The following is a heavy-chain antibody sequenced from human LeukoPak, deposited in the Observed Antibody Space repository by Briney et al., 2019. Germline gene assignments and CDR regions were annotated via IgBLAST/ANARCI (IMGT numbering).Heavy chain of an antibody. CDR1: GYTFTDCY. V-gene: IGHV1-2*02. Sequence: GASVKVSCKASGYTFTDCYMHWVRQAPGQGLEWMGWLNPNSGDTNYAQKFQDRVSMTRDSSISTAYMDLSDLRSDDTAVYSCARGRNIEMTTMSGGSDYWGQGTLVTVSS. CDR2: LNPNSGDT. J-gene: IGHJ4*02. CDR3: ARGRNIEMTTMSGGSDY. D-gene: IGHD5-24*01.